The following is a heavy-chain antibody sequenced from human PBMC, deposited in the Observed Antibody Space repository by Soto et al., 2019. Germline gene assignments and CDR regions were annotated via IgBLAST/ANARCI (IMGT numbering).Heavy chain of an antibody. J-gene: IGHJ4*02. V-gene: IGHV3-53*01. CDR1: GFTVSNNY. CDR2: IYSGGYT. D-gene: IGHD6-19*01. Sequence: GGSLRLSCAVSGFTVSNNYMSWVRQAPGKGLEGVSVIYSGGYTAYGDSVKGQVTISADKSITTTYLQWSSLKASDTAIYYCARLFDTSGWYDYWGQGTLVTVSS. CDR3: ARLFDTSGWYDY.